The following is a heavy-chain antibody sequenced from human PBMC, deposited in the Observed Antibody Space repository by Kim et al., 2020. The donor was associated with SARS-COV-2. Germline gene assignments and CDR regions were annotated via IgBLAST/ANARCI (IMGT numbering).Heavy chain of an antibody. Sequence: GGSLRLSCAASGFTFSSYAMHWVRQAPGKGLEWVAVISYDGSNKYYADSVKGRFTISRDNSKNTLYLQMNSLRAEDTAVYYCARLTYLSGVSCTSSGVYWGQGTLVTVSS. CDR1: GFTFSSYA. D-gene: IGHD2-15*01. V-gene: IGHV3-30-3*01. CDR3: ARLTYLSGVSCTSSGVY. CDR2: ISYDGSNK. J-gene: IGHJ4*02.